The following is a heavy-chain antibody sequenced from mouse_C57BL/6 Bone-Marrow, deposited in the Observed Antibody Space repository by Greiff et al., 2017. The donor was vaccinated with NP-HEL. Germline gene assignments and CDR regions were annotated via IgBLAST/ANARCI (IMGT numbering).Heavy chain of an antibody. D-gene: IGHD1-1*01. CDR1: GFNIKDYY. J-gene: IGHJ2*01. CDR3: TTFTTVVATKLDY. Sequence: VHVKQSGAELVRPGASVKLSCTASGFNIKDYYMHWVKQRPEQGLEWIGRIDPEDGDTEYAPKFQGKATMTADTSSNTAYLQLSSLTSEDTAVYYCTTFTTVVATKLDYWGQGTTLTVSS. CDR2: IDPEDGDT. V-gene: IGHV14-1*01.